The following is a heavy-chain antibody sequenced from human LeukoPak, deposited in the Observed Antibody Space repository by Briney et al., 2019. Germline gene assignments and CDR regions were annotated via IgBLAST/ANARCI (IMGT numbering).Heavy chain of an antibody. V-gene: IGHV3-11*01. CDR3: ARARGYCDSVLCYPFYFGLDV. Sequence: LSLTCAVYGGSFSGYYWSWIRQPPGKGLEWIAYINGAGTTIYSADSVKGRFTISRDNAKYSLYLQMNSLRAEDTAVYYCARARGYCDSVLCYPFYFGLDVWGQGTTVTVSS. CDR1: GGSFSGYY. D-gene: IGHD2/OR15-2a*01. J-gene: IGHJ6*02. CDR2: INGAGTTI.